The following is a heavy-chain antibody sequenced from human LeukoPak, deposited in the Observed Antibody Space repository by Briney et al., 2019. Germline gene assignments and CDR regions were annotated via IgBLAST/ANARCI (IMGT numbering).Heavy chain of an antibody. V-gene: IGHV1-18*01. D-gene: IGHD6-13*01. J-gene: IGHJ4*02. Sequence: ASVKVSCKASDYTFTSYGISWVRQAPGQGLEWMGWISAYNGNTNYAQKLQGRVTMTTDTSTSTAYMELRSLRSDDTAVYYCARDFRYSSSWSTFDYWGQGTLVTVSS. CDR3: ARDFRYSSSWSTFDY. CDR1: DYTFTSYG. CDR2: ISAYNGNT.